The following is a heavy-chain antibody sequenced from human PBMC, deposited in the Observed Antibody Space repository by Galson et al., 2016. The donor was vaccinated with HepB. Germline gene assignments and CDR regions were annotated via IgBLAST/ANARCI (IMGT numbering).Heavy chain of an antibody. V-gene: IGHV4-4*08. Sequence: SETLSLTCTVSGGSITSSYWIWLRQFPGKGLEWIGNIFHSGGTSYNPALRSRVTMSIDASKTQFSLTLSSVTAADTAIYYCAKNDYGDLDAFPIWGQGTMVTVSS. D-gene: IGHD4-17*01. CDR3: AKNDYGDLDAFPI. CDR1: GGSITSSY. CDR2: IFHSGGT. J-gene: IGHJ3*02.